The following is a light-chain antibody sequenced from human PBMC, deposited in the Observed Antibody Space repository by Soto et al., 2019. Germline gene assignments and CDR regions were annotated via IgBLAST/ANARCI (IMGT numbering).Light chain of an antibody. Sequence: IVFTQSPGTLSSSPGERATLSCRASQSVPTNNLAWYQQRPGQAPRLPIYGASLRATGIPDRFSGSGSGTDFTLTISRLEPEDLSVYYCQQYAGSVLTLGQGTKV. J-gene: IGKJ1*01. V-gene: IGKV3-20*01. CDR3: QQYAGSVLT. CDR2: GAS. CDR1: QSVPTNN.